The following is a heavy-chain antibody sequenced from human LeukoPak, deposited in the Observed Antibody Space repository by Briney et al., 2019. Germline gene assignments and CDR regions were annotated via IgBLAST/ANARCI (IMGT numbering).Heavy chain of an antibody. J-gene: IGHJ6*02. CDR1: GFTFSSYA. Sequence: QTGGSLRLSCAASGFTFSSYAMSWVRQAPGKGLEWVSAISGSGGSTYYADSVKGRFTISRDNSKNTLYLQMNSLRAEDTAVYYCAKARYYYYGMDVWGQGTTVTVSS. V-gene: IGHV3-23*01. CDR3: AKARYYYYGMDV. CDR2: ISGSGGST.